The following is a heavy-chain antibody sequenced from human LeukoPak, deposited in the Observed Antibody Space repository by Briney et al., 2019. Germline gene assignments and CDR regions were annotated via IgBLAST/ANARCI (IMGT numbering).Heavy chain of an antibody. D-gene: IGHD3-10*01. V-gene: IGHV1-46*01. CDR2: INPSGGST. J-gene: IGHJ5*02. Sequence: ASVKVSCKASGYTFTSYYMHWVRQAPGQGLEWMGIINPSGGSTSYAQKFQGRVTMTRDMSTSTVYMELSSLRSEDTAVYYCARGDYYGSGSYYQSGEYNWFDPWGQGTLVTVSS. CDR3: ARGDYYGSGSYYQSGEYNWFDP. CDR1: GYTFTSYY.